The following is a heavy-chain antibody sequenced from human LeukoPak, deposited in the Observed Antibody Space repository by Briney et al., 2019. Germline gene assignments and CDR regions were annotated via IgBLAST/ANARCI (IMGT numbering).Heavy chain of an antibody. D-gene: IGHD4-17*01. Sequence: GGSLRLSCAASGFTFSSYGMHWVRQAPGKGLEWVAVISYDGSNKYYADSVKGRFTISRDNSKNTLYLQMNSLRAEDTAVYYCAKDLVTTPLTYYYYGMDVWGQGTTVTVSS. J-gene: IGHJ6*02. CDR2: ISYDGSNK. CDR1: GFTFSSYG. V-gene: IGHV3-30*18. CDR3: AKDLVTTPLTYYYYGMDV.